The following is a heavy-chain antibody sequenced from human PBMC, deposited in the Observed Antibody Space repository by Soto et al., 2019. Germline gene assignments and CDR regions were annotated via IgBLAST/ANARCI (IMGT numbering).Heavy chain of an antibody. V-gene: IGHV1-18*01. D-gene: IGHD3-10*01. CDR2: ISAYNGNT. CDR3: ATGLTMVRGAYYYYGMDV. CDR1: GGTFSSYA. Sequence: ASVKVSCKASGGTFSSYAISWVRQAPGQGLEWMGWISAYNGNTNYAQKLQGRVTMTTDTSTSTAYMELRSLRSDDTAVYYCATGLTMVRGAYYYYGMDVWGQGTTVTVSS. J-gene: IGHJ6*02.